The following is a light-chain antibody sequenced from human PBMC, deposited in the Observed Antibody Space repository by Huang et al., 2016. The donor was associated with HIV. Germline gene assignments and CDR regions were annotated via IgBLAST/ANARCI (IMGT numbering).Light chain of an antibody. Sequence: EIVMTQSPATLSVSPGERATLSCRASQSFSSNLAWYKQKPGQAPRLLIYGASTRATGIPARFSGSGSGTEFTLTINSLQSEDFAVYYCQQYNNWPGTFGQGTKVEIK. J-gene: IGKJ1*01. CDR2: GAS. V-gene: IGKV3-15*01. CDR3: QQYNNWPGT. CDR1: QSFSSN.